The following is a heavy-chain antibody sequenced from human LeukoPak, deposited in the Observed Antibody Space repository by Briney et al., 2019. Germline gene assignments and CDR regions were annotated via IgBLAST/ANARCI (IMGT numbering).Heavy chain of an antibody. CDR2: ISAYNGNT. V-gene: IGHV1-18*01. CDR1: GYTFTSYG. Sequence: ASVKVSCKASGYTFTSYGIGWVRQAPGQGLEWMGWISAYNGNTNYAQKLQGRVTMTTDTSTSTAYMELRSLRSDDTAVYYCAGVPGDYGWFGNYYYMDVWGKGTTVTVSS. D-gene: IGHD4-17*01. J-gene: IGHJ6*03. CDR3: AGVPGDYGWFGNYYYMDV.